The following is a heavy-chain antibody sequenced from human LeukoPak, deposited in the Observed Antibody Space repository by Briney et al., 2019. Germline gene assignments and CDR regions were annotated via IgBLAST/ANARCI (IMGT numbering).Heavy chain of an antibody. V-gene: IGHV1-8*01. CDR1: GYTFTTYD. J-gene: IGHJ4*02. CDR2: MNPNTGST. D-gene: IGHD5-18*01. Sequence: ASVKVSCKASGYTFTTYDINWVRQAPGQGLEWMGWMNPNTGSTGYAQKFQGRVTMTANTSISTVYMELSSLRSEDTAIYYCARGAAGYSYGWGQGTLVTVSS. CDR3: ARGAAGYSYG.